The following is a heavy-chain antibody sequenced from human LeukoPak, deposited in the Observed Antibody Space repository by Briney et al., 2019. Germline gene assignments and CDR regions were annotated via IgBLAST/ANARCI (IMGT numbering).Heavy chain of an antibody. D-gene: IGHD2-2*01. V-gene: IGHV3-23*01. CDR3: TKDRPYCRGTSCLLFDY. CDR1: GFTFSSYA. J-gene: IGHJ4*02. CDR2: VTSGGGST. Sequence: GGSLRLSRAASGFTFSSYAMSWVRQAPRNGLEWVSTVTSGGGSTFYADSGEGRFTISRDNSKNTLYVQMNSLRAEDTAVFYCTKDRPYCRGTSCLLFDYWGQGTLVTVSS.